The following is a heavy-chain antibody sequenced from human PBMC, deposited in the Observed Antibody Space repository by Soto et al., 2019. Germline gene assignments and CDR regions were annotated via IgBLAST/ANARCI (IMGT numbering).Heavy chain of an antibody. CDR2: ISGGGGST. CDR1: GFTFISYA. V-gene: IGHV3-23*01. Sequence: EVQLLESGGGLVQPGGSLRLSCAASGFTFISYAMSWVRQAPGKGLEWVSAISGGGGSTYYADSVKGRFTISRDNSKNTLYLQMNSLRAEDTAVYYCAKEQGYDSSGYPRRAFDPWGQGTLVTVSS. CDR3: AKEQGYDSSGYPRRAFDP. D-gene: IGHD3-22*01. J-gene: IGHJ5*02.